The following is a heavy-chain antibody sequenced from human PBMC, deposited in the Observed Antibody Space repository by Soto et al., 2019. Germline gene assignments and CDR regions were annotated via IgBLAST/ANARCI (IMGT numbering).Heavy chain of an antibody. Sequence: QLQLQESGPGLVKPSETLSLTCTVSGGSISSSSYYWGWIRHPPGKGLEWIGTIYYSGSTYFNPSLKSRVTISVDTSKNQFSLKLPSVTAADTAVYYCARHRVNRHLWLLGWCDPWGQGTLVTVSS. CDR1: GGSISSSSYY. CDR2: IYYSGST. V-gene: IGHV4-39*01. J-gene: IGHJ5*02. D-gene: IGHD5-18*01. CDR3: ARHRVNRHLWLLGWCDP.